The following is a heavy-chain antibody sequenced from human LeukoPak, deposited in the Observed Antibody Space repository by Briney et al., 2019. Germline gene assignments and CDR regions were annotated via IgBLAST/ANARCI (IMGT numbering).Heavy chain of an antibody. CDR1: GGSISSYY. D-gene: IGHD6-6*01. V-gene: IGHV4-59*01. CDR2: IYYSGST. Sequence: SETLSLTCSVSGGSISSYYWSWIRQPPGKGLEWIGYIYYSGSTNYNPSLKSRVTISVDTSKNQFSLKLSSVTAADTAVYYCARGRKLDTYYYYYYMDVWGKGTTVTVSS. CDR3: ARGRKLDTYYYYYYMDV. J-gene: IGHJ6*03.